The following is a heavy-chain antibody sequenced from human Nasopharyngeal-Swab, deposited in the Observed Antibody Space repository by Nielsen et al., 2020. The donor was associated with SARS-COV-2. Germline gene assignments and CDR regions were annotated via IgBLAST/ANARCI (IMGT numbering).Heavy chain of an antibody. CDR1: GFTFRSYG. D-gene: IGHD3-3*01. CDR2: ISYDGSNK. J-gene: IGHJ6*02. V-gene: IGHV3-30*03. CDR3: ARNTYYDFWSGYHYGMDV. Sequence: GGSLRLSCAASGFTFRSYGMHWVRQAPGKGLEWVAVISYDGSNKYYADSVKGRFTISRDNSKNTLYLQMNSLRAEDTAVYYCARNTYYDFWSGYHYGMDVWGQGTTVTVSS.